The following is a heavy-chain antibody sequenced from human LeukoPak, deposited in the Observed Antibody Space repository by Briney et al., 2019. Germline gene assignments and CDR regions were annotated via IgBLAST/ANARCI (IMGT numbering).Heavy chain of an antibody. J-gene: IGHJ3*02. Sequence: SQTLSLTCTVSGGSISSGSYYWSWIRRPAGKGLEWIGRIYTSGSTNYNPSLKSRVTISVDTSKNQFSLKLSSVTAADTAVYYCARENSSGYYFPDAFDIWGQGTMVTVSS. CDR1: GGSISSGSYY. D-gene: IGHD3-22*01. CDR2: IYTSGST. V-gene: IGHV4-61*02. CDR3: ARENSSGYYFPDAFDI.